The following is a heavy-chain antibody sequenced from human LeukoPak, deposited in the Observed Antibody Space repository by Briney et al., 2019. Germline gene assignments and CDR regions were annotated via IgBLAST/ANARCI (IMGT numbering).Heavy chain of an antibody. J-gene: IGHJ3*02. CDR2: ISTNGGST. D-gene: IGHD7-27*01. Sequence: GGSLRLSCSASGLTFSLYSMHWVRQAPGKGLEYVSGISTNGGSTYYADSVKGRFTISRDNSKNTLYLQMSTLRAEDTAVYYCVTELGIGGFDIWGQGTIATVSS. CDR1: GLTFSLYS. CDR3: VTELGIGGFDI. V-gene: IGHV3-64D*06.